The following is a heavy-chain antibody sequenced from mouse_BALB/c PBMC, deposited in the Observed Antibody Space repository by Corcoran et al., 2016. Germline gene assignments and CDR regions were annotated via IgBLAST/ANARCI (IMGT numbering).Heavy chain of an antibody. CDR2: INPYNDGT. J-gene: IGHJ1*01. Sequence: EVQLQQSGPELVKTGASEKMSCKASRYTFTSYVMHWVKQKPGQGLEWIGYINPYNDGTKYNEKFKGKATLTSDKSSSTAYMELSSLTSEDSAVYYCAREGRRGYFDVWGAGTTVTVSS. CDR1: RYTFTSYV. CDR3: AREGRRGYFDV. V-gene: IGHV1S136*01.